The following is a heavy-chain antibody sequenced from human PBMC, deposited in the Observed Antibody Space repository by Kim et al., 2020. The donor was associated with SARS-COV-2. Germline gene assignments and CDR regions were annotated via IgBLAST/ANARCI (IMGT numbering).Heavy chain of an antibody. J-gene: IGHJ4*02. V-gene: IGHV3-53*01. CDR2: IHRGGNT. Sequence: GGSLRLSCAASGFTVSSDYMSWVRQAPGKGLEWVSVIHRGGNTYYADSVKGRFTISRDNSKNTVNLQMNSLRAEDTAVYYCASGHFDYWGQGTLVTVSS. CDR1: GFTVSSDY. CDR3: ASGHFDY.